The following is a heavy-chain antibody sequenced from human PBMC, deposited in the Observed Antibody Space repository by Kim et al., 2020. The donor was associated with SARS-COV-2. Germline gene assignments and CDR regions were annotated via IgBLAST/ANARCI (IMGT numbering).Heavy chain of an antibody. J-gene: IGHJ6*02. V-gene: IGHV3-48*02. D-gene: IGHD5-12*01. Sequence: ADPVTGRFTISRDNAKNSLYLQMNSLRDEDTAVYYCARGVEMATISGMDVWGQGTTVTVSS. CDR3: ARGVEMATISGMDV.